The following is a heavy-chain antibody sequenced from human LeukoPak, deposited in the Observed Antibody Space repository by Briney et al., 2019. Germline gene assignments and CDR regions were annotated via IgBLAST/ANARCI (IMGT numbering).Heavy chain of an antibody. J-gene: IGHJ6*03. CDR3: ARDLLITMIVNMDV. CDR2: IRYDGNNK. V-gene: IGHV3-30*02. D-gene: IGHD3-22*01. CDR1: GFTFRSYW. Sequence: GGSLRLSCAASGFTFRSYWMGWVRQAPGKGLEWVAFIRYDGNNKFYADSVKGRFTISRDNAKNSLYLQMNSLRAEDTAVYFCARDLLITMIVNMDVWGKGTTVTVSS.